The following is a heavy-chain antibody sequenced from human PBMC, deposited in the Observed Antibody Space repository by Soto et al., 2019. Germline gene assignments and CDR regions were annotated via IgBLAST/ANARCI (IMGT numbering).Heavy chain of an antibody. J-gene: IGHJ2*01. V-gene: IGHV4-34*01. CDR1: SGSFSGYY. CDR2: ITHGGST. D-gene: IGHD2-15*01. Sequence: SETLSLTCAVYSGSFSGYYYSWIRQSPGKGLEWIGEITHGGSTTYSPSLKSRVTISVDRSKNQFSLKLSSVTAADTAVYYCARDGRYCSGGSCYKYFDLWGRGTLVTVSS. CDR3: ARDGRYCSGGSCYKYFDL.